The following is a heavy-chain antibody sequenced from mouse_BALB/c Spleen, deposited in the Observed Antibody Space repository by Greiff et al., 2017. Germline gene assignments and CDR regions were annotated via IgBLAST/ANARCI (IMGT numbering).Heavy chain of an antibody. Sequence: QVQLQQPGAELVKPGASVKLSCKASGYTFTSYYMYWVKQRPGQGLEWIGGINPSNGGTNFNEKFKSKATLTVDKSSSTAYMQLSSLTSEDSAVYYCTRPGEYDGTPWFAYWGQGTLVTVSA. CDR3: TRPGEYDGTPWFAY. V-gene: IGHV1S81*02. D-gene: IGHD2-14*01. CDR1: GYTFTSYY. J-gene: IGHJ3*01. CDR2: INPSNGGT.